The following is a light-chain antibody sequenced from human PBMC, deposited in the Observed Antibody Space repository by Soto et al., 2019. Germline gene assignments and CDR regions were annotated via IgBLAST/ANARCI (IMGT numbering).Light chain of an antibody. Sequence: QSVLTQPPSASATPGQRVIISCSGSSFNIGSNYVSWYQHLPGRAPKLLIYRNSQRPSGVPDRFSGSKSGTSASLAISGLLSEDESEYFCAAWDDSMKGSYVFGTGTKVTVL. CDR3: AAWDDSMKGSYV. CDR2: RNS. CDR1: SFNIGSNY. V-gene: IGLV1-47*01. J-gene: IGLJ1*01.